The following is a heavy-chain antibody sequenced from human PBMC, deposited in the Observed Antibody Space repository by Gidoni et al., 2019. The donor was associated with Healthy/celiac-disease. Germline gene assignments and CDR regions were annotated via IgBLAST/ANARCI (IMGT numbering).Heavy chain of an antibody. D-gene: IGHD3-10*01. J-gene: IGHJ6*02. Sequence: QVQLQQWGAGLLQPSETLSLPCAFYGGSFSIYYWRWIRPPPGKGLEWIGESNHSGSTNYNPSLKSRVTISVDTSKNQFSLKLSSVTAADTAVYYCARGLGRARSYYKGDYYGMDVWGQGTTVTVSS. CDR1: GGSFSIYY. CDR2: SNHSGST. V-gene: IGHV4-34*01. CDR3: ARGLGRARSYYKGDYYGMDV.